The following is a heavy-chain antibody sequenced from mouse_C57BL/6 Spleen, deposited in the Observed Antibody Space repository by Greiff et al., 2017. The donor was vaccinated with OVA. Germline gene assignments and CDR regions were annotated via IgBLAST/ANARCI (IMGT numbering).Heavy chain of an antibody. V-gene: IGHV1-15*01. CDR3: TRGGGYYAMDY. J-gene: IGHJ4*01. CDR2: IDPETGGT. CDR1: GYTFTDYE. Sequence: VQVVESGAELVRPGASVTLSCKASGYTFTDYEMHWVKQTPVHGLEWIGAIDPETGGTAYNQKFKGKAILTADKSSSTAYMELRSLTSEDSAVYYCTRGGGYYAMDYWGQGTSVTVSS.